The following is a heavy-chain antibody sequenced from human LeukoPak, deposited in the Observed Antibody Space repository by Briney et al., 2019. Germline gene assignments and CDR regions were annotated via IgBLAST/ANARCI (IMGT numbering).Heavy chain of an antibody. D-gene: IGHD5-12*01. J-gene: IGHJ6*02. Sequence: SETLSLTCIVSGGSINRGGHYCSWIRQHPGKGLEWTGYIFYSGSTYYNPSLKSRVSISGDTSKMQISLKLSSVTAADTAVYYCARSATTFYYGMDVWGQGTTVTVSS. CDR1: GGSINRGGHY. CDR3: ARSATTFYYGMDV. CDR2: IFYSGST. V-gene: IGHV4-31*03.